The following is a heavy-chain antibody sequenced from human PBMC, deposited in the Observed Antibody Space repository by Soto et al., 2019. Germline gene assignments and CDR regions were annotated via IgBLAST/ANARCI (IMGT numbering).Heavy chain of an antibody. Sequence: GGSLRLSCAASGFTFSSYWMSWVRQAPGKGLEWVANIKQDGSEKYYVDSVKGRFTISRDNAKNSLYLQMNSLRAEDTAVYYCARDTALRFLGWPQYGGNNWFDPWGQGTLVTVSS. J-gene: IGHJ5*02. CDR1: GFTFSSYW. V-gene: IGHV3-7*01. CDR2: IKQDGSEK. CDR3: ARDTALRFLGWPQYGGNNWFDP. D-gene: IGHD3-3*01.